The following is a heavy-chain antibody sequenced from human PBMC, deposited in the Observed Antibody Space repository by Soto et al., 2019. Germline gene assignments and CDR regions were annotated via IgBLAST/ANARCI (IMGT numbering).Heavy chain of an antibody. J-gene: IGHJ6*01. V-gene: IGHV3-30-3*01. Sequence: QVQLVESGGGVVQPGRSLRLSCAASGFTFSSYAMHWVRQAPGKGLEWVAVIAYDGSNKYYADSVKGRFTISRDNSKNKMYLQMNSVRAEDTAVYYCAGVRMQCLVFGGYYGMDVWGQGTTVTV. CDR2: IAYDGSNK. D-gene: IGHD6-19*01. CDR3: AGVRMQCLVFGGYYGMDV. CDR1: GFTFSSYA.